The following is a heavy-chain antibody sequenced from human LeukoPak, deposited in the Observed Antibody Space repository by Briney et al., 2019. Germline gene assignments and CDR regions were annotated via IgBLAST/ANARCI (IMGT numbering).Heavy chain of an antibody. CDR1: GGSISSYY. Sequence: SETLSLTCTVSGGSISSYYWSWVRQPPGKGLEWIGYIYYSGSTNYNPSLKSRVHISVDTSKNQFSLKLSSVTAADTAVYYCARDFSGGERDYWGQGTLVTVSS. CDR3: ARDFSGGERDY. V-gene: IGHV4-59*01. D-gene: IGHD2-15*01. CDR2: IYYSGST. J-gene: IGHJ4*02.